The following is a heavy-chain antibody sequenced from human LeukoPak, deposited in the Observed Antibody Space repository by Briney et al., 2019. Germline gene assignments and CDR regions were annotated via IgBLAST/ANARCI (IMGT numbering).Heavy chain of an antibody. D-gene: IGHD2-8*01. J-gene: IGHJ6*03. CDR3: ARGWEDFVLAALTMDV. CDR1: GYTFTSYG. V-gene: IGHV1-18*01. CDR2: ISGYNGNK. Sequence: ASVKVSCKASGYTFTSYGINWVRQAPGQGLEWMGWISGYNGNKKYAQQLQGRVTMTTDTSTSTAYMELRSLRSDDTAVYYCARGWEDFVLAALTMDVWGKGTTVTVSS.